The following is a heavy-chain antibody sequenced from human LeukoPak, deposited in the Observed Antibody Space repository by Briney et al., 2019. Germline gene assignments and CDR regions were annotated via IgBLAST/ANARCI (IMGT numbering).Heavy chain of an antibody. J-gene: IGHJ4*02. CDR3: SGHYGPGPV. D-gene: IGHD3-10*01. Sequence: GASVKVSCKASGYTFSDHHILWVRQAPGQGLEWMGWIHPNGHDTKYAQKFQGRMTMTTDTSISTAYMELKRVTSDDTAVYYCSGHYGPGPVWGQGTLITASS. CDR2: IHPNGHDT. CDR1: GYTFSDHH. V-gene: IGHV1-2*02.